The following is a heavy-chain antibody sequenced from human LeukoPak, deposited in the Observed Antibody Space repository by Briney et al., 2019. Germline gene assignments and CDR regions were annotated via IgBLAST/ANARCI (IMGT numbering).Heavy chain of an antibody. CDR2: IYYSGST. D-gene: IGHD6-19*01. CDR1: GGSISSYY. J-gene: IGHJ3*02. Sequence: TLSLTCTVSGGSISSYYWSWIRQPPGKGLEWIGYIYYSGSTNYNPSLKSRVTISVDTSKNQFSLKLSSVTAADTAVYYCARRAGIWAFDIWGQGTMVTVSS. CDR3: ARRAGIWAFDI. V-gene: IGHV4-59*01.